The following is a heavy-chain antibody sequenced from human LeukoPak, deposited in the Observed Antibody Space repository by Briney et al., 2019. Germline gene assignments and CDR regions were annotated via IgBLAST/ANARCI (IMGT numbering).Heavy chain of an antibody. CDR3: ARDQSIDYGDYGLDV. J-gene: IGHJ6*02. CDR2: IYSGTST. D-gene: IGHD4-17*01. Sequence: GGSLRLSCAASGFTVSSNYMSWVRQAPGKGLEWVSVIYSGTSTYYADSVKGRFTISRDNSKNTLYLQMNSLRAEDTAVYYCARDQSIDYGDYGLDVWGQGTTVTVSS. V-gene: IGHV3-53*01. CDR1: GFTVSSNY.